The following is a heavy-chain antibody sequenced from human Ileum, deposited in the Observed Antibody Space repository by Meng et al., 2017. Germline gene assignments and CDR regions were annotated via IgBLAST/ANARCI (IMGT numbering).Heavy chain of an antibody. CDR1: GFTFNNAW. Sequence: GESLKISCAAPGFTFNNAWMTWVRQAPGKGLEWVGLIRSKGAGETTDYAAPVKGRIAISRNDTENTQYQQMNSLETEDTAVYYCVKGVGRYHVPLNWGQGTLVTVSS. CDR3: VKGVGRYHVPLN. CDR2: IRSKGAGETT. V-gene: IGHV3-15*01. J-gene: IGHJ4*02. D-gene: IGHD3-10*02.